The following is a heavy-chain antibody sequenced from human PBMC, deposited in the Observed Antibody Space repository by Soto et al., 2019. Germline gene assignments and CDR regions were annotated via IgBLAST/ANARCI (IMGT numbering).Heavy chain of an antibody. J-gene: IGHJ6*02. CDR1: GFTFSSYG. CDR2: ISYDGSNK. V-gene: IGHV3-30*18. D-gene: IGHD1-26*01. CDR3: AKDGGVVGATLYYYYYGMDV. Sequence: GGSLRLSCAASGFTFSSYGMHWVRQAPGKGLEWVAVISYDGSNKYYADSVKGRFTISRDNSKNTLYLQMNSLRAEDTAVYYCAKDGGVVGATLYYYYYGMDVWGQGTTVTVSS.